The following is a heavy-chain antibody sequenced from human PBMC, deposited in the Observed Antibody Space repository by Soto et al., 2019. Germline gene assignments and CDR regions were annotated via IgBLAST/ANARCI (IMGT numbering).Heavy chain of an antibody. Sequence: QVQLVQSGAEVKKPGASVKFSCKASGYTFTSYYMHWVRQAPGQGLEWMGIINPSGSTTYAQKFQGRVTMTRDTSTSTVYMELSSLRSDDTSVYYCARVYCSGGSCSGIDYWGQSTVLTVSS. J-gene: IGHJ4*02. CDR1: GYTFTSYY. CDR2: INPSGST. D-gene: IGHD2-15*01. V-gene: IGHV1-46*01. CDR3: ARVYCSGGSCSGIDY.